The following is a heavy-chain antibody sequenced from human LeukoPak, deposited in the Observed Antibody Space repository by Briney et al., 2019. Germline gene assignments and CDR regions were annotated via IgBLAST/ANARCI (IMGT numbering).Heavy chain of an antibody. V-gene: IGHV3-21*01. CDR1: GFTFSSYS. CDR3: ARERTTTITGFEGGSGYYNYYYYYGMDV. Sequence: KSGGSLRLSCAASGFTFSSYSMTWVRQAPGKGLEWVSSISSSSSYIYYADSVKGRFTISRDNAKNSLYLQMNSLRAEDTAVYYCARERTTTITGFEGGSGYYNYYYYYGMDVWGQGTTVTVSS. D-gene: IGHD3-3*01. CDR2: ISSSSSYI. J-gene: IGHJ6*02.